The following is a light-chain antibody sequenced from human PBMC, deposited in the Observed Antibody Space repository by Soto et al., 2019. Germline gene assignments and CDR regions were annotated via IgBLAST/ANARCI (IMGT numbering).Light chain of an antibody. CDR2: EVT. V-gene: IGLV2-14*01. CDR3: SSYAGSYTWV. J-gene: IGLJ3*02. CDR1: SSDVGGYNY. Sequence: QSALTQPASVSGSPGQSITISCTGTSSDVGGYNYVSWYQQHPGKAPKLVIYEVTKRPSGVSNRFSGSKSGNTASLTISGLQAEDETDYYCSSYAGSYTWVFGGGTKVTVL.